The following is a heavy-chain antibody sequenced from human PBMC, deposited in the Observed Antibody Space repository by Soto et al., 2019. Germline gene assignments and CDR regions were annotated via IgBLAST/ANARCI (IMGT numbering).Heavy chain of an antibody. Sequence: GWPLRLSCSASVFTFSSYAMSWVLQSPGKGLEWVSAISGSGGSTYYADSVKGRFTISRDNSKNTLYLQMNSLRAEDTAVYYCAKEPSMVRGGNFDYWGQGTLVTVSS. CDR2: ISGSGGST. V-gene: IGHV3-23*01. CDR3: AKEPSMVRGGNFDY. D-gene: IGHD3-10*01. CDR1: VFTFSSYA. J-gene: IGHJ4*02.